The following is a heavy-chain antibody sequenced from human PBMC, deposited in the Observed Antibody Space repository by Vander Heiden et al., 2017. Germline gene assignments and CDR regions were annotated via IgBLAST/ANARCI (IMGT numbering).Heavy chain of an antibody. Sequence: QVQLVESGGVLVKPGGSLRLSCAASGFTFSDYYLNWIPQAPGTGLEWVSDISSSGSSIHYADAVRGRFTISRDNAQNLLYLQMNSLRAEDTAVYYCARDPRAYGATFDYWGQGTLVTVSS. CDR2: ISSSGSSI. V-gene: IGHV3-11*01. CDR1: GFTFSDYY. J-gene: IGHJ4*02. D-gene: IGHD2-21*01. CDR3: ARDPRAYGATFDY.